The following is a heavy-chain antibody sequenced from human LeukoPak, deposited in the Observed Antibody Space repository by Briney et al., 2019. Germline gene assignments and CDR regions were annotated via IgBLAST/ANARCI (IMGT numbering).Heavy chain of an antibody. J-gene: IGHJ3*02. D-gene: IGHD3-10*01. CDR2: ISSSSSYI. CDR1: GFTFSSHA. Sequence: SGGSLRLSCAASGFTFSSHAMSWVRQAPGKGLEWVSAISSSSSYIYYADSVKGRFTISRDNAKNSLYLQMNSLRAEDTAVYYCARARRLWFGESHDAFDIWGQGTMVTVSS. CDR3: ARARRLWFGESHDAFDI. V-gene: IGHV3-21*01.